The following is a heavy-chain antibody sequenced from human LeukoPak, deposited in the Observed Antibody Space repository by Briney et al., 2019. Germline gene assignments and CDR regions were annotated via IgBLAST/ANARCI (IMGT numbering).Heavy chain of an antibody. V-gene: IGHV4-59*01. CDR3: AGRVGDTDWFAFNI. CDR1: GGANSSYF. J-gene: IGHJ3*02. D-gene: IGHD1-26*01. CDR2: IYYSGIT. Sequence: SETHSLKCTVSGGANSSYFMSWIRQPPGKGLEWIGFIYYSGITNYNPSLKSRVTISVDTSKKPLSLKLSSVTAADTALYYCAGRVGDTDWFAFNIWGQWT.